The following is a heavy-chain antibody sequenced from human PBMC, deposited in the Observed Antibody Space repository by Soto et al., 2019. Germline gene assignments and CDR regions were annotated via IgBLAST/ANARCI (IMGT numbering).Heavy chain of an antibody. CDR3: ARGGWRQINY. V-gene: IGHV4-59*08. D-gene: IGHD3-16*01. Sequence: QVQLQASGPGLVKPSETLSLTCSVSGGSIGSYYWSWIRQPPGKGLEWIGYIYYSGSTNYNPSLKSRVTISVDTSKNQSPRKLSSVTAAVTAVYYCARGGWRQINYRGQGTRVTVSS. CDR1: GGSIGSYY. CDR2: IYYSGST. J-gene: IGHJ4*02.